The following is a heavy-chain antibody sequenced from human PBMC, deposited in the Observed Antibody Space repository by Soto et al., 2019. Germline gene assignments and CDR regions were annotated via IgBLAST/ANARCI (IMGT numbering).Heavy chain of an antibody. V-gene: IGHV4-34*01. Sequence: SETLSLTCAVYGGSFSGYYWSWIRQPPGKGLEWIGEINHSGSTNYNPSLKSRVTISVDTSKNQFSLKLSSVTAADTAVYYCARGSVEGVVVAATFGPWGQGTLVTVSS. CDR2: INHSGST. CDR3: ARGSVEGVVVAATFGP. J-gene: IGHJ5*02. CDR1: GGSFSGYY. D-gene: IGHD2-15*01.